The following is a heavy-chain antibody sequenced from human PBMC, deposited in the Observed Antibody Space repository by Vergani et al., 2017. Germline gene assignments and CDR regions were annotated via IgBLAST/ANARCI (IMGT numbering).Heavy chain of an antibody. J-gene: IGHJ4*02. CDR1: EGTFTTYN. CDR2: IIPMFDIT. CDR3: AKDCPRRGSNSQLCN. V-gene: IGHV1-69*08. D-gene: IGHD2-15*01. Sequence: QVHLVQSGGEVKKPGSSVRVSCKASEGTFTTYNFNWVRQAPGKGLEWMGRIIPMFDITNHAQKFQGRVKLTADKSTNTAYMELSSLRYEDTAVYYCAKDCPRRGSNSQLCNLGQGTLVTVPS.